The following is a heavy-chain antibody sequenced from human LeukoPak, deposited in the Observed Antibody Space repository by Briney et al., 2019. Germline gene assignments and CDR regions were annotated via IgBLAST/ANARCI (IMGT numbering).Heavy chain of an antibody. CDR2: ITPKSGDT. J-gene: IGHJ4*02. CDR1: GYTFSDFY. Sequence: ASVKVSCKASGYTFSDFYIHWVRQAPGQGLEYAGWITPKSGDTYSPQRFQGRVTMTRDASISTAYMELSSLRSDDTAVYFCARVRLADERAWAYWGQGALVTVSS. CDR3: ARVRLADERAWAY. V-gene: IGHV1-2*02. D-gene: IGHD3-3*02.